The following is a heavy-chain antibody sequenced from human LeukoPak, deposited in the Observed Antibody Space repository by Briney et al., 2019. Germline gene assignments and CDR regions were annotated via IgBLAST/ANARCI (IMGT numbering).Heavy chain of an antibody. D-gene: IGHD6-19*01. J-gene: IGHJ4*02. V-gene: IGHV4-39*01. CDR3: ARVVPMYSSDWYDDY. CDR2: IYYSRST. Sequence: PSETLSLTCTVSGGSISSSSYYWGWIRQPPGKGLEWIGTIYYSRSTYYNPPLKSRVTISVDTSKNQFSLKLSSVTAADTAVYYCARVVPMYSSDWYDDYWGQGTLVTVSS. CDR1: GGSISSSSYY.